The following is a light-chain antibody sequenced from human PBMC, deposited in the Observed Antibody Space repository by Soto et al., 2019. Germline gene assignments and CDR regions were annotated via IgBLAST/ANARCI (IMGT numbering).Light chain of an antibody. V-gene: IGLV2-14*01. J-gene: IGLJ3*02. CDR3: SSYTSSSSWV. Sequence: QSALTQPASVSGSPGQSITISCTGTSSDVGNYYYVSWYQHHPGKAPKLMIYEVSNRPSGVSNRFSGSKSGNTASLTISGLQAEDESDYYCSSYTSSSSWVFGGGTKVTVL. CDR2: EVS. CDR1: SSDVGNYYY.